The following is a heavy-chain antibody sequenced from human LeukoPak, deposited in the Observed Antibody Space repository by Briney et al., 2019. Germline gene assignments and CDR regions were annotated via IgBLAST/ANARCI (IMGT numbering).Heavy chain of an antibody. CDR2: IKQDGTEI. CDR3: ARDKQVGATHFDY. V-gene: IGHV3-7*01. D-gene: IGHD1-26*01. CDR1: GFTFTTYW. Sequence: GGSLRLSCAASGFTFTTYWMSWVRQAPGKGLERVANIKQDGTEIYYVDSVKGRFTISRDNAKNSLYLQMNSLRAEDTAVYYCARDKQVGATHFDYWGQGTLVTVSS. J-gene: IGHJ4*02.